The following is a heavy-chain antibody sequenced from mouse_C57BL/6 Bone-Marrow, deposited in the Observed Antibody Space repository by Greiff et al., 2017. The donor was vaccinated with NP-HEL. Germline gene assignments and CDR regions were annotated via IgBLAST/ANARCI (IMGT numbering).Heavy chain of an antibody. CDR3: VYYYWYFDV. D-gene: IGHD1-1*01. J-gene: IGHJ1*03. Sequence: QVQLQQSGAELVKPGASVKLSCKASGYTFTSYWMHWVKQRPGQGLEWIGMIHPNSGSTNYNEKFKSKATLTVDKSSSTAYMQLSSLTSEDSAVYYCVYYYWYFDVWGTGTTVTVSS. CDR1: GYTFTSYW. CDR2: IHPNSGST. V-gene: IGHV1-64*01.